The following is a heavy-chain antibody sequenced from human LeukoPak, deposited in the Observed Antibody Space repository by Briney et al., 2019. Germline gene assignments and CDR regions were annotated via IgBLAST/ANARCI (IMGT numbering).Heavy chain of an antibody. CDR2: INSDGSST. CDR1: GFTFSSYW. CDR3: ARAPRGILRARNYFDY. D-gene: IGHD1-26*01. J-gene: IGHJ4*02. V-gene: IGHV3-74*01. Sequence: GGSLRLSCAASGFTFSSYWMHWVRQAPGKGLVWVSRINSDGSSTSYADSVKGRFTISRDNAKNSLYLQMNSLRAEDTAVYYCARAPRGILRARNYFDYWGQGTLVTVSS.